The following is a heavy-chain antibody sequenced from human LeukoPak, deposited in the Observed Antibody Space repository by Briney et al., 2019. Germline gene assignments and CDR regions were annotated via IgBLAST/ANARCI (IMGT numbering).Heavy chain of an antibody. V-gene: IGHV1-8*02. J-gene: IGHJ4*02. Sequence: RASVKVSCKASGGTFNTSAINWVRQATGQGLEWMGWMNPNSGNTGYAQKFQGRVTMTRNTSISTAYMELSSLRSEDTAVYYCARASSGIFPDYWGQGTLVTVSS. CDR1: GGTFNTSA. CDR3: ARASSGIFPDY. D-gene: IGHD3-22*01. CDR2: MNPNSGNT.